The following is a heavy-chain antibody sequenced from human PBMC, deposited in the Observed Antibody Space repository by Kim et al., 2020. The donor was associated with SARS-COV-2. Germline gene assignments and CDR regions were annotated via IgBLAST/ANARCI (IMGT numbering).Heavy chain of an antibody. CDR3: ARGKGDFDY. J-gene: IGHJ4*02. CDR2: INHSGST. CDR1: GGSFSGYY. Sequence: SETLSLTCAVYGGSFSGYYWSWIRQPPGKGLEWIGEINHSGSTNYNPSLKSRVTISVDTSKNQFSLKLSSVTAADTAVYYCARGKGDFDYWGQGTLVTVSS. V-gene: IGHV4-34*01.